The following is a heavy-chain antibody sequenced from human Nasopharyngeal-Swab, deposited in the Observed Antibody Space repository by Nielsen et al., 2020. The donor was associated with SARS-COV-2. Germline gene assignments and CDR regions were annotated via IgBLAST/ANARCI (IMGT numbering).Heavy chain of an antibody. J-gene: IGHJ4*02. V-gene: IGHV4-4*03. CDR2: IYVNGRI. CDR3: ARLFSNSGKYFRFDN. Sequence: PETLSLTCIVAGHSISTSHWWCWVRQPPGKGLEWIGEIYVNGRINYSTSRKSRVNMSVDKSKNQSSLNLSSVTAADTAFYYCARLFSNSGKYFRFDNWGQGTLVTVSS. D-gene: IGHD1-26*01. CDR1: GHSISTSHW.